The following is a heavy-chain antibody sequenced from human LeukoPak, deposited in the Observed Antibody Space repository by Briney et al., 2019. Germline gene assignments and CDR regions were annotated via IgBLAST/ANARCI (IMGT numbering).Heavy chain of an antibody. V-gene: IGHV3-74*01. CDR2: INNDGSST. CDR3: ARDKEDPSKYFDY. D-gene: IGHD2/OR15-2a*01. J-gene: IGHJ4*02. Sequence: GGSLRLSCAASGFIFSDHWMHWVRQAPGKGLVWLSRINNDGSSTIYADSVKGRFTISRDNSKNTLYLQMNSLRAEDTAVYYCARDKEDPSKYFDYWGQGTLVTVSS. CDR1: GFIFSDHW.